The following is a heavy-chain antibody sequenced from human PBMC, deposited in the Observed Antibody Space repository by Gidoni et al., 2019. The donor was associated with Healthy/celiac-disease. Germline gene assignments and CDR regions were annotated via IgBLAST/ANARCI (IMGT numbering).Heavy chain of an antibody. CDR3: ARLLNGAVDY. V-gene: IGHV4-39*01. CDR1: GASFSRDNSY. CDR2: IYYSGNT. D-gene: IGHD5-12*01. Sequence: QLQLQASGPGLVKPSETLSLTCAVPGASFSRDNSYWGWIRQPPGKGVEYIGCIYYSGNTYYNPFFKSRVTISLDTSKTQFSLKVSSVTAADTAVYYCARLLNGAVDYWGQETLVTVSS. J-gene: IGHJ4*02.